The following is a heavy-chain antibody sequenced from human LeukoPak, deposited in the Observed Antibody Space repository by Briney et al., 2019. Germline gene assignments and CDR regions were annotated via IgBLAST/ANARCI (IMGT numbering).Heavy chain of an antibody. CDR2: ISSSGSTI. CDR3: ARPPTGHYYFDY. Sequence: GGSLRLSCAASGFTFSDYYMSWISQAPGKGLEWVSYISSSGSTIYYADSVKGRFTISRDNAKNSLYLQMNSLRAEDAAVYYCARPPTGHYYFDYWGQGTLVTVSS. J-gene: IGHJ4*02. CDR1: GFTFSDYY. V-gene: IGHV3-11*01.